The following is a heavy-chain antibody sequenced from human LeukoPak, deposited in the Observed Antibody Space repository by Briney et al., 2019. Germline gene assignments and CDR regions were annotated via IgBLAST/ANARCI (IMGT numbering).Heavy chain of an antibody. CDR2: ISGSGGST. CDR3: AKSPSTTVTIFDY. Sequence: GSLRLSCAASGFTLSSYTMSWVRQAPGKGLEWVSAISGSGGSTYYADSVKGRFTISRDNSKNTLYLQMNSLRAEDTAVYYCAKSPSTTVTIFDYWGQGTLVTVSS. CDR1: GFTLSSYT. D-gene: IGHD4-17*01. J-gene: IGHJ4*02. V-gene: IGHV3-23*01.